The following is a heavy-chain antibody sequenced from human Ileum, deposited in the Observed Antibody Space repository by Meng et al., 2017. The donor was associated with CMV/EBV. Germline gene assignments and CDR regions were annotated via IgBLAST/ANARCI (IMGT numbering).Heavy chain of an antibody. Sequence: SCKASGYTFTSYAMHWVRQAPGQGLEWMGWINGANGNTKYSQKFQDRVTFTRDTSANTAYMEMRSLRSEDTAVYYCARIESGAHVDSWGQGTLVTVSS. CDR1: GYTFTSYA. CDR3: ARIESGAHVDS. CDR2: INGANGNT. J-gene: IGHJ4*02. D-gene: IGHD4-17*01. V-gene: IGHV1-3*01.